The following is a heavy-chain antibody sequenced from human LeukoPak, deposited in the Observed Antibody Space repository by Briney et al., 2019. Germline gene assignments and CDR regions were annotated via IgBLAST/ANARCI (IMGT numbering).Heavy chain of an antibody. J-gene: IGHJ4*02. Sequence: SETLSLTXTVSGGSISSYYWSWIRQPAGKGVEWIGRIYTSGSTNYNPSLKSRITMSVDTSKNQFSLKLSSVTAADTAVYYCARVGYYGSGSYPYWGQGTLVTVSS. V-gene: IGHV4-4*07. CDR3: ARVGYYGSGSYPY. D-gene: IGHD3-10*01. CDR2: IYTSGST. CDR1: GGSISSYY.